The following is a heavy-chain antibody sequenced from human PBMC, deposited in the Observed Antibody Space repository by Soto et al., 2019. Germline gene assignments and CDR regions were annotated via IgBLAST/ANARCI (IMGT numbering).Heavy chain of an antibody. CDR2: MYHSGST. CDR1: GGSISSGGYS. J-gene: IGHJ5*02. D-gene: IGHD2-21*01. V-gene: IGHV4-30-2*02. Sequence: SETLSLTCAVSGGSISSGGYSWSWIRQPPGKGLEWIGYMYHSGSTYYNPSLKRRVTISVDTSKKQFTLKVNSVTAADTAVYYCARRAVVAVTGSLDNWLDPWGQGILVT. CDR3: ARRAVVAVTGSLDNWLDP.